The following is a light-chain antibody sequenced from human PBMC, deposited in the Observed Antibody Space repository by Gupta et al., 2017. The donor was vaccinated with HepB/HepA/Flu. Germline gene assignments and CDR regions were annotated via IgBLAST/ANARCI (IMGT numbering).Light chain of an antibody. J-gene: IGLJ2*01. CDR2: QDS. CDR3: QEWDSSTVV. Sequence: SYELTQPPSVSVSPRQTASITCSGDKLGDKYACWYQQTPGQSTVLVIYQDSKRPSGIPGRFSGSNSGNTATLTISGTQAMDEADYYCQEWDSSTVVFGGGTKLTVL. V-gene: IGLV3-1*01. CDR1: KLGDKY.